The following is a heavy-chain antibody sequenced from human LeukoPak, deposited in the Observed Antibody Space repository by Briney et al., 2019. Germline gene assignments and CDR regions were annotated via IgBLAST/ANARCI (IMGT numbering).Heavy chain of an antibody. CDR1: GGSISSYY. V-gene: IGHV4-4*07. Sequence: SETLSLTCTASGGSISSYYWSWIRQPAGKGLEWIGLIYTSGGTNYNPSLKNRVTMSVDTSKNQCSLKLSSVTAADTAVYYCARAGSGALRDWGQGTLVTVSS. D-gene: IGHD3-10*01. CDR2: IYTSGGT. CDR3: ARAGSGALRD. J-gene: IGHJ4*02.